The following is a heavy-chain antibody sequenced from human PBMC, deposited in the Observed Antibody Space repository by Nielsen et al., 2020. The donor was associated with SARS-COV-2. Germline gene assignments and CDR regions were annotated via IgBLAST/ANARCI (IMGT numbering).Heavy chain of an antibody. J-gene: IGHJ4*02. Sequence: ASVKVSCKASGYTFTSYAMHWVRQAPGQRLEWMGWINAGNGNTKYSQKFQGRVTITRDTSASTAYMELSSLRSEDTAVYYCARAVSVHYYGSGSWFDYWGQGTLVTVSS. D-gene: IGHD3-10*01. CDR3: ARAVSVHYYGSGSWFDY. CDR1: GYTFTSYA. CDR2: INAGNGNT. V-gene: IGHV1-3*01.